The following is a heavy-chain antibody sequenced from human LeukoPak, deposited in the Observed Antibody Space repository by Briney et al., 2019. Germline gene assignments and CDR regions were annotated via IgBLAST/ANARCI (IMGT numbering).Heavy chain of an antibody. CDR3: ARERRYSSSWYVMGYFQH. Sequence: ASVKVSCKASGYTFTSYGISWVRQAPGQGLEWMGWINTNTGNPTYAQGFTGRFVFSLDTSVSTAYLQISSLKAEDTAVYYCARERRYSSSWYVMGYFQHWGQGTLVTVSS. CDR1: GYTFTSYG. V-gene: IGHV7-4-1*02. CDR2: INTNTGNP. D-gene: IGHD6-13*01. J-gene: IGHJ1*01.